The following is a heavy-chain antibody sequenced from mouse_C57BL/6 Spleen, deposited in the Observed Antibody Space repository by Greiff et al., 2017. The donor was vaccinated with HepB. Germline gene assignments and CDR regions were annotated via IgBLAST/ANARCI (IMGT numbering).Heavy chain of an antibody. CDR1: GFTFSSYT. CDR2: ISGGGGNT. Sequence: EVMLVESGGGLVKPGGSLKLSCAASGFTFSSYTMSWVRQTPEKRLEWVATISGGGGNTYYPDSVKGRVHISRDNAKNTLYLQMSSPRSEDTALYYCGRPYYSNYDWFAYWGQGTLVTVSS. CDR3: GRPYYSNYDWFAY. D-gene: IGHD2-5*01. J-gene: IGHJ3*01. V-gene: IGHV5-9*01.